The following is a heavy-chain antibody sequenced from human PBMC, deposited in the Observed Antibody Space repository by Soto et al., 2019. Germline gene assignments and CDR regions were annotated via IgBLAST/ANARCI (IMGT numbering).Heavy chain of an antibody. J-gene: IGHJ6*02. D-gene: IGHD6-13*01. CDR3: AGHSSSWSGDYYYYYYGMDV. CDR2: IIPIFGTA. V-gene: IGHV1-69*13. Sequence: ASVKVSCKASGGTFSSYAISWVRQAPGQGLEWMGGIIPIFGTANYAQKFQGRVTITADESTSTAYMELSSLRSEDTAVYYCAGHSSSWSGDYYYYYYGMDVWGQGTTVTVSS. CDR1: GGTFSSYA.